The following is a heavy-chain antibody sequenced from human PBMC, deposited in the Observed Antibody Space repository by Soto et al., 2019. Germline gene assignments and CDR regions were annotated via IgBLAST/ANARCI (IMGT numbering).Heavy chain of an antibody. J-gene: IGHJ6*03. CDR1: GGSFSGYY. Sequence: SETLSLTCAVYGGSFSGYYWSWIRQPPGKGLEWIGEINHSGSTNYNPSLKSRVTISVDTSKNQFSLKLSSVTAADTAVYYCARGSRLRTSGCHLSYYYYMDVWGKGTTVTVSS. CDR2: INHSGST. D-gene: IGHD5-12*01. CDR3: ARGSRLRTSGCHLSYYYYMDV. V-gene: IGHV4-34*01.